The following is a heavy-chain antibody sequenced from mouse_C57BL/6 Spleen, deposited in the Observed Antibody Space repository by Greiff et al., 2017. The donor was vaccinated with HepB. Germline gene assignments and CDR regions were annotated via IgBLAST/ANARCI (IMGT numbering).Heavy chain of an antibody. CDR3: ARDDYYGSSPLDY. CDR1: GFSLTSYG. Sequence: VQLQQSGPGLVQPSQSLSITCTVSGFSLTSYGVHWVRQSPGKGLEWLGVIWSGGSTDYNAAFISRLSISKDNSKSQVFFKMNSLQADDTAIYYCARDDYYGSSPLDYWGQGTTLTVSS. D-gene: IGHD1-1*01. V-gene: IGHV2-2*01. J-gene: IGHJ2*01. CDR2: IWSGGST.